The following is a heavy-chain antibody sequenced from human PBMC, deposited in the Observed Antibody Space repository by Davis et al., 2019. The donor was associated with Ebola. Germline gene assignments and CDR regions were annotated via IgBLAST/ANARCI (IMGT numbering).Heavy chain of an antibody. CDR2: IIPIFGTA. J-gene: IGHJ6*02. V-gene: IGHV1-69*13. D-gene: IGHD3-22*01. Sequence: SVKVSCKASGGTFSSYAISWVRQAPGQGLEWMGGIIPIFGTANYAQKFQGRVTITADESTSTAYMELSSLRSEDTAVYYCATMFDPNYYDSSYGMDVWGQGTTVTVAS. CDR3: ATMFDPNYYDSSYGMDV. CDR1: GGTFSSYA.